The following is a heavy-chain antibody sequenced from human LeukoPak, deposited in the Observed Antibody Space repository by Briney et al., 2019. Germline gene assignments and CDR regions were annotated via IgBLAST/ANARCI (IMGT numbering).Heavy chain of an antibody. Sequence: GGSLRLSGAGSGFTFSSYAMSWVRQAPGKGLGWVSAISGSGGSTYYADSVKGRFTISRDNSKNTLYLQMNSLRAEDTAVYYCAKEVGARTLDYWGQGTLVTVSS. CDR3: AKEVGARTLDY. CDR2: ISGSGGST. CDR1: GFTFSSYA. J-gene: IGHJ4*02. D-gene: IGHD1-26*01. V-gene: IGHV3-23*01.